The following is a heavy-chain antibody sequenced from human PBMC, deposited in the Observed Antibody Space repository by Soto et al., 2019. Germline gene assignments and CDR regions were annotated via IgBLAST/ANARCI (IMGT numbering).Heavy chain of an antibody. V-gene: IGHV4-34*01. J-gene: IGHJ4*02. Sequence: SETLSLTCAVYGGSFSGYYWSWIRQPPGKGLEWIGEINHSGSTNYNPSLKSRVTISVDTSKNQFSLKLSSVTAADTAVYYCARGRGFLSTVTTYFDYWGQGTLVTVSS. CDR2: INHSGST. CDR3: ARGRGFLSTVTTYFDY. D-gene: IGHD4-17*01. CDR1: GGSFSGYY.